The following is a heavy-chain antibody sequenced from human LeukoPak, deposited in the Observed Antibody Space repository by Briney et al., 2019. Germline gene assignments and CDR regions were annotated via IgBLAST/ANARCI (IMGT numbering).Heavy chain of an antibody. J-gene: IGHJ6*03. Sequence: GGSLRLSCAASGFTFSSYGMSWVRQAPGKGLEWVSAISGSGGITYYADSVKGRFTISRDNSKNTLFLQVKSLRADDTAVYYCAKDQPNYYGSGSYYIPNYMDVWGKGTTVTISS. V-gene: IGHV3-23*01. CDR1: GFTFSSYG. CDR2: ISGSGGIT. CDR3: AKDQPNYYGSGSYYIPNYMDV. D-gene: IGHD3-10*01.